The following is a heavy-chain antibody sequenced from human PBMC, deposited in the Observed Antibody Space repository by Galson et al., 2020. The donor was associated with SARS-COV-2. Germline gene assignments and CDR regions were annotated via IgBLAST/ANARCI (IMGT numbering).Heavy chain of an antibody. J-gene: IGHJ6*02. V-gene: IGHV1-69*13. D-gene: IGHD3-10*01. CDR1: GGTFSSYA. CDR2: IIPIFGTA. CDR3: ARTGITGSYYNQYYYYAMDV. Sequence: SVKVSCKASGGTFSSYAISWVRQAPGQGLAWMGGIIPIFGTANYAQHFQGGVTITADESTSTAYMELSSLRSEDTAVYYCARTGITGSYYNQYYYYAMDVWGQGTTVTVSS.